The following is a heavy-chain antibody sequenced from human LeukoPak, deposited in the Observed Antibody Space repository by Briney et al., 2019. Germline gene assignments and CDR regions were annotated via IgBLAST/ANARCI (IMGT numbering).Heavy chain of an antibody. V-gene: IGHV3-30*03. CDR2: ISYDGSNK. CDR3: AREVQLERLAFGKEGSALDY. CDR1: GFTFSSYA. J-gene: IGHJ4*02. D-gene: IGHD1-1*01. Sequence: GGSLRLSCAASGFTFSSYAMHWVRQAPGKGLEWVAVISYDGSNKYYADFVKGRFTISRDNSKNTLYLQMNSLRAEDTAVYYCAREVQLERLAFGKEGSALDYWGQGTLVTVSS.